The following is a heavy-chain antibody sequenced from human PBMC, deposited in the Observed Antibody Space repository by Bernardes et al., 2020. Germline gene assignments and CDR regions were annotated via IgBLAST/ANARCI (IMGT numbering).Heavy chain of an antibody. CDR2: INWNSITI. CDR3: AKDTFCSGKSCYSLLDEYHYWHYGMDL. D-gene: IGHD2-15*01. V-gene: IGHV3-9*01. CDR1: GFTFDDYA. Sequence: GGSLRLSCAASGFTFDDYAMHWVRQAPGKGLEWVSSINWNSITIDYADSVKGRFTISRDNAKKSLYLQMNSLRPEDTALYYCAKDTFCSGKSCYSLLDEYHYWHYGMDLWGQGTTVTVSS. J-gene: IGHJ6*02.